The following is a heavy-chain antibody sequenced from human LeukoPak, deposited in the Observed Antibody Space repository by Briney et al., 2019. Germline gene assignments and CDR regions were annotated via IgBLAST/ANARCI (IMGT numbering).Heavy chain of an antibody. V-gene: IGHV4-34*01. CDR1: GGSFTGYY. Sequence: SETLSLTCAVSGGSFTGYYWSWIRRAPGKGLEWIGEIHYRGATNYKPSLRSRVTISRDTSENQFSLKLSSVTAADTAVYYCARGILEYYYFDLWGRGTLVTVSS. D-gene: IGHD3-3*01. CDR2: IHYRGAT. J-gene: IGHJ2*01. CDR3: ARGILEYYYFDL.